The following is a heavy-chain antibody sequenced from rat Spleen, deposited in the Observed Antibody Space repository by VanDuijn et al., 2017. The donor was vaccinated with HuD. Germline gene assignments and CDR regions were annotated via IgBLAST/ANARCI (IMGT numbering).Heavy chain of an antibody. CDR3: TSQDY. J-gene: IGHJ2*01. Sequence: QVQLKESGPGLVQPSQTLSLTCTVSGFSLTTNGVTWFRQPPGKGLEWMGGIWGDGSTDYNSALKSRLSISRDTSKSQVFLKMNSLQTDDTAIYFCTSQDYWGQGVMVTVSS. V-gene: IGHV2-1*01. CDR1: GFSLTTNG. CDR2: IWGDGST.